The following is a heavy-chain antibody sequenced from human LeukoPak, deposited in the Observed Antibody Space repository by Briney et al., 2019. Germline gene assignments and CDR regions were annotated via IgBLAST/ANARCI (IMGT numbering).Heavy chain of an antibody. CDR2: ISAYNGNT. J-gene: IGHJ6*03. D-gene: IGHD2-2*01. V-gene: IGHV1-18*01. CDR1: GYTFTNYG. Sequence: ASVKVSCKASGYTFTNYGISWVRQAPGQGLEWMGWISAYNGNTNYAQKLQGRVTMTRDTSISTAYMELSRLRSDDTAVYYCARSRKGYQLLSTNRDYYYMDVWGKGTTVTVFS. CDR3: ARSRKGYQLLSTNRDYYYMDV.